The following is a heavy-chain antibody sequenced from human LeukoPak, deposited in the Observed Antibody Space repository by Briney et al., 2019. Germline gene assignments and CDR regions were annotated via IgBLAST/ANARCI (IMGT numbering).Heavy chain of an antibody. CDR2: INNDGSST. D-gene: IGHD2-2*01. Sequence: GGSLRLSCAASGFTFSSYWMHWVRQAPGKGLVWVSRINNDGSSTSYADSVKGRFTISRDNAKNTLYLQMNSLRAEDTAVYYCAKDIVVVPAASGCDYWGQGTLVTVSS. CDR3: AKDIVVVPAASGCDY. J-gene: IGHJ4*02. V-gene: IGHV3-74*01. CDR1: GFTFSSYW.